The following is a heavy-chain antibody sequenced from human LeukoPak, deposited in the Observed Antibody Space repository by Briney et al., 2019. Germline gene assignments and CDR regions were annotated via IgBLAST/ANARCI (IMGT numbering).Heavy chain of an antibody. V-gene: IGHV1-24*01. D-gene: IGHD3-10*01. CDR2: FDPEDGET. J-gene: IGHJ4*02. CDR3: ATRGITVVRGVIIPLDY. CDR1: GYTLTELS. Sequence: GASVKVSCKVSGYTLTELSMHWVRQAPGKGLEWMGGFDPEDGETIYAQKFQGRVTMTEDTSTDTAYMELSSLRSEDTAVYYCATRGITVVRGVIIPLDYWGQGTLVTVSS.